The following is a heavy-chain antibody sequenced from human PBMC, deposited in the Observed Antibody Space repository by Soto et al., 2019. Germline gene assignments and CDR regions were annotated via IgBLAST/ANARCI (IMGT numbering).Heavy chain of an antibody. V-gene: IGHV4-59*08. CDR1: GGSISSYY. CDR3: ARRSWYSSGWYDAFDI. Sequence: SETLSLTCTVSGGSISSYYWSRIRQPPGKGLEWIGYIYYSGSTNYNPSLKSRVTISVDTSKNQFSLKLSSVTAADTAVYYCARRSWYSSGWYDAFDIWGQGTMVTVSS. CDR2: IYYSGST. D-gene: IGHD6-19*01. J-gene: IGHJ3*02.